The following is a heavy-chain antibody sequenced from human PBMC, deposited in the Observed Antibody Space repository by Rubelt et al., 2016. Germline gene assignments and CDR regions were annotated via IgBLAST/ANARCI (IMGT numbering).Heavy chain of an antibody. CDR3: AHRLPYSSSWSFGTFDI. J-gene: IGHJ3*02. V-gene: IGHV2-5*02. CDR1: GFSLTTSGVG. Sequence: QITLKESGPTLVKPTQTLTLTCTFSGFSLTTSGVGVGWIRQPPGKALEWLALIYWDDDKRYCPSLKSRLTITKDTSKNQVVLTMTNMDPVDTATYYCAHRLPYSSSWSFGTFDIWGQGTMVTVSS. D-gene: IGHD2-2*01. CDR2: IYWDDDK.